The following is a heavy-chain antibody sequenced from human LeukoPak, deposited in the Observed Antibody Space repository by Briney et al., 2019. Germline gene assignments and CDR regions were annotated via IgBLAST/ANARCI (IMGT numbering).Heavy chain of an antibody. CDR3: ATTGRGWFGSPTH. CDR1: GFTFSSYW. J-gene: IGHJ4*02. CDR2: INSDGSST. D-gene: IGHD3-10*01. V-gene: IGHV3-74*01. Sequence: GGSLRLSCAASGFTFSSYWMHWVRQAPGKGLVWVSRINSDGSSTSYADSVKGRFTISRDNAKNTLYLQVNSLRAEDTAVYHCATTGRGWFGSPTHWGQGTLVTVSS.